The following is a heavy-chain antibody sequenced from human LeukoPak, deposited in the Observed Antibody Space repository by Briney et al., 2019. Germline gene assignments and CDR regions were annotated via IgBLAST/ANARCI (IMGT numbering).Heavy chain of an antibody. D-gene: IGHD5-18*01. V-gene: IGHV4-39*07. CDR2: IYYSGTT. J-gene: IGHJ6*03. CDR3: ARDSGYSYADHYYYYMDV. Sequence: SETLSLTCTDSGGSISSSSYYWGWIRQPPGKGLEWIGSIYYSGTTYYNPSLKSRVTISVDTSKNQFSLKLSSVTAADTAVYYCARDSGYSYADHYYYYMDVWGKGTTVTVSS. CDR1: GGSISSSSYY.